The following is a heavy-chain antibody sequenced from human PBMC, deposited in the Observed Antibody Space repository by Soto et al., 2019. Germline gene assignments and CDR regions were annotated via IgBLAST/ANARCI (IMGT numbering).Heavy chain of an antibody. D-gene: IGHD3-3*01. Sequence: WIWIRQHPGKGLEWIGYIFYSGSTYYNPSLESRVTISVDTSKNTFSLRLRSVTAADTAVYYCARDLVSPGPYNDFWSGSFWGQGTLVTVSS. CDR3: ARDLVSPGPYNDFWSGSF. J-gene: IGHJ4*02. V-gene: IGHV4-31*02. CDR2: IFYSGST.